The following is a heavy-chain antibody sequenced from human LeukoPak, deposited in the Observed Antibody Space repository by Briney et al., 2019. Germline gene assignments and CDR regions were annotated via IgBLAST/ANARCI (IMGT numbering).Heavy chain of an antibody. D-gene: IGHD3-3*01. CDR1: GFTFSSYA. V-gene: IGHV3-23*01. CDR2: ISGSGGST. Sequence: PGGSLRLSCAASGFTFSSYAMSWFRQAPEKGLEWVSAISGSGGSTYYADSVKGRFTISRDNSKNTLYLQMNSLRAEDTAVYYCAKGERITIFGVVTQRPYYFDYWGQGTLVTVSS. J-gene: IGHJ4*02. CDR3: AKGERITIFGVVTQRPYYFDY.